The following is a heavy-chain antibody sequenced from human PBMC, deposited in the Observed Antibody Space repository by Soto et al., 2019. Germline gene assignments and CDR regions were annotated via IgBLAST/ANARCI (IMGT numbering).Heavy chain of an antibody. D-gene: IGHD6-19*01. J-gene: IGHJ4*02. CDR1: GGSISSGGYY. V-gene: IGHV4-31*03. CDR2: IYYNGNT. Sequence: SETLSLTCTVSGGSISSGGYYWSWIRQHPGKGLEWIGYIYYNGNTYYNPSLKSRVTISVDTARNQFSLRLSSVTAADTAVYFCSRGLDRDSNGYPGYWGQGTLVTVS. CDR3: SRGLDRDSNGYPGY.